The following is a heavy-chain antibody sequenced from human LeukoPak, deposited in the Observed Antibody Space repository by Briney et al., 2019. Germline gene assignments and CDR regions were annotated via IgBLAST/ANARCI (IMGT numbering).Heavy chain of an antibody. CDR3: ARRHPSVCFDY. J-gene: IGHJ4*02. V-gene: IGHV4-39*06. Sequence: SETLSLTCTVSGGSISSSSYYWGWIRQPPGKGLEWIGSIYYSGSTYYNPSLKSRVTISVDTSKNQFPLKLSSVTAADTAVYYCARRHPSVCFDYWGQGTLVTVSS. CDR1: GGSISSSSYY. D-gene: IGHD3-10*01. CDR2: IYYSGST.